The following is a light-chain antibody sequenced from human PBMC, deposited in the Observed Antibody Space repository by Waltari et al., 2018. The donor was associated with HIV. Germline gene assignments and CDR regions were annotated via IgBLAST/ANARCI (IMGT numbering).Light chain of an antibody. CDR3: QQSNGFPIT. CDR1: QSIGSS. V-gene: IGKV6D-21*02. CDR2: YAS. J-gene: IGKJ5*01. Sequence: EIVLTQSPDFQSVTPKEKVTITCRASQSIGSSLHWYQQKPDQSPKLLIKYASQPISGVPSRFSGSGSGTDFTLTINTLEPEDAAAYYCQQSNGFPITFGQGTRLEIK.